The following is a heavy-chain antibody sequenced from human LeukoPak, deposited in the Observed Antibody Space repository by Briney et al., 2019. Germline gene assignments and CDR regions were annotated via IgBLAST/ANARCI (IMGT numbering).Heavy chain of an antibody. CDR3: AKESCGGKVGLDS. CDR1: GVTSTVYI. CDR2: ISGGVDGT. Sequence: RGSLRLSCAASGVTSTVYIMSSGPDGPGERLEWGAAISGGVDGTHNPDSVKGRFTISRDSSKNTLYLHIDSLRAEDTPLYTFAKESCGGKVGLDSWGQGTLVTVSS. J-gene: IGHJ5*01. D-gene: IGHD4-23*01. V-gene: IGHV3-23*01.